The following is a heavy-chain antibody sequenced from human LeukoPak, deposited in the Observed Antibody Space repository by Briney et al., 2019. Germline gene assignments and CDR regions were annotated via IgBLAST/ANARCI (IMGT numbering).Heavy chain of an antibody. J-gene: IGHJ4*02. D-gene: IGHD5-12*01. Sequence: SETLSLTCTVSGGSIEPNFWNWIRQSPGKGLEWTGNIYYNGYTNYSPSLRGRVTMAVDTSKNQFSLELTSVTAADTAVYFCVRDPSGYSFETDYWGQGTLVTVSS. V-gene: IGHV4-59*01. CDR2: IYYNGYT. CDR3: VRDPSGYSFETDY. CDR1: GGSIEPNF.